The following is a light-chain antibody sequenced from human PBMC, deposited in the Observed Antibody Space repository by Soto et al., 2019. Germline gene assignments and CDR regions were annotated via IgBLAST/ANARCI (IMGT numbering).Light chain of an antibody. CDR1: QSISSW. CDR2: KAS. Sequence: DIQMTQSPSTLSASVGETVTITCRASQSISSWLAWYQQKPGKAPKLLIYKASTLQSGVPSRFSGTGSGIEFSLTIRSLQPDDFATYDCRQYNFYYRTFGQGTKVEVK. V-gene: IGKV1-5*03. CDR3: RQYNFYYRT. J-gene: IGKJ1*01.